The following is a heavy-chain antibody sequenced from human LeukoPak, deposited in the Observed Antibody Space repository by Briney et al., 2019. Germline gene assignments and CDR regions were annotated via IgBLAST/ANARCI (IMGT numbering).Heavy chain of an antibody. J-gene: IGHJ4*02. CDR2: INAGNGNT. Sequence: ASVKVSCKASGYTFTSYAMHWVRQAPGQRLEWMGWINAGNGNTKYSQKFQGRVTITRDTSASTAYMELSSLRSEDTAVYYCASVAIAARSFDYWGQGTLVTVSS. CDR1: GYTFTSYA. CDR3: ASVAIAARSFDY. D-gene: IGHD6-6*01. V-gene: IGHV1-3*01.